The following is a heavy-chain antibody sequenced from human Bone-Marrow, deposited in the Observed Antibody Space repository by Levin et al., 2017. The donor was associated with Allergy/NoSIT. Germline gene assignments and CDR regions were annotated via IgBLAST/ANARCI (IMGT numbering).Heavy chain of an antibody. Sequence: LSQTLSLTCTVSGGSISSYYWSWIRQPPGKGLEWIGYIYYSGSTNYNPSLKSRVTISVDTSKNQFSLKLSSVTAADTAVYYCARGLEVYGWKRAGYYYGMDVWGQGTTVTVSS. CDR2: IYYSGST. J-gene: IGHJ6*02. CDR3: ARGLEVYGWKRAGYYYGMDV. D-gene: IGHD3-10*01. V-gene: IGHV4-59*01. CDR1: GGSISSYY.